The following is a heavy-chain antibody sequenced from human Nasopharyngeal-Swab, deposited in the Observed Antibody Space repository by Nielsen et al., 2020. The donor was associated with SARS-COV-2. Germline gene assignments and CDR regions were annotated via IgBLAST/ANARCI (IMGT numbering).Heavy chain of an antibody. CDR3: ARDRNYGDYNYYYGMDV. D-gene: IGHD4-17*01. CDR1: GFTFSDYY. Sequence: GESLKISCAASGFTFSDYYMSWIRQAPGKGLEWVSYISSSGSTIYYADSVKGRFTISRDNAKNSLYLQMNSLRAEDTAVYYCARDRNYGDYNYYYGMDVWGQGTTVTVSS. CDR2: ISSSGSTI. J-gene: IGHJ6*02. V-gene: IGHV3-11*04.